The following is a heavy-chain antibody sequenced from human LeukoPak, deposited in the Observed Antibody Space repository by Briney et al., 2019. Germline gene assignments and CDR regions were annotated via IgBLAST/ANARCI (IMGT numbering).Heavy chain of an antibody. CDR3: ARESRDVETEGFDY. Sequence: KPSETLSLTCTVSGGSISSYYWSWIRQPPGKGLEWIGYLYYSGNTKYNPSLKSRVTISVDTSKNQFSLKLTSVTAADTAVYYCARESRDVETEGFDYWGQGTLVTVSS. D-gene: IGHD5-24*01. J-gene: IGHJ4*02. CDR2: LYYSGNT. CDR1: GGSISSYY. V-gene: IGHV4-59*01.